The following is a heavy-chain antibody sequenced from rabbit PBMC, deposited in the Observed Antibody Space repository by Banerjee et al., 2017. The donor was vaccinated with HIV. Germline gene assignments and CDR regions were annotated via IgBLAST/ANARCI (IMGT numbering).Heavy chain of an antibody. CDR3: ARGVYVANPGYGPYYFDL. CDR1: GFDFSSGYD. V-gene: IGHV1S40*01. CDR2: IWTGSTDST. D-gene: IGHD7-1*01. J-gene: IGHJ4*01. Sequence: QQLVESGGGLVKPGASLTLTCKASGFDFSSGYDMCWVRQAPGKGLEWIACIWTGSTDSTFYASWAKGRFTISKTSSTTVTLQMTSLTGADTATYFCARGVYVANPGYGPYYFDLWGPGTLVTVS.